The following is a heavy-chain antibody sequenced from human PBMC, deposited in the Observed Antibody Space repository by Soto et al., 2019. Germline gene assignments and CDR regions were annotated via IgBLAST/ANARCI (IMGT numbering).Heavy chain of an antibody. V-gene: IGHV3-23*01. J-gene: IGHJ6*02. D-gene: IGHD3-3*01. CDR1: GFTFSTYA. Sequence: GGSLRLSCAASGFTFSTYAMSWVRQAPGKGLEWVSTIYSSGDRIYYADSVKGRFTISRDNSKNTLYLQMNRLGAEDTAVYYCAKGPISPYGMDVWGQGTTVTV. CDR3: AKGPISPYGMDV. CDR2: IYSSGDRI.